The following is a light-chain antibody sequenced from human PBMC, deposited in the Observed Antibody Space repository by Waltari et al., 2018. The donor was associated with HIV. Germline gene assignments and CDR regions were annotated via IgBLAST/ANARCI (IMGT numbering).Light chain of an antibody. J-gene: IGKJ2*01. CDR3: QQYNSFPYT. CDR2: KSS. Sequence: DIQMTQSPSTLSASVGDTVTITCRASQSISSWLAWYQQKPGKAPKLLIYKSSSLESGFPSRFSGSGSGTEFTLTISSLQPDDFATYYCQQYNSFPYTFGQGTRLEIK. V-gene: IGKV1-5*03. CDR1: QSISSW.